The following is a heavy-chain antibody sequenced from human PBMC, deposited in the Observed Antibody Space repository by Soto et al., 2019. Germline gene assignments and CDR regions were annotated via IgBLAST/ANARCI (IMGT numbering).Heavy chain of an antibody. Sequence: PGGSLRLSCAASGFTFSNYAMHWVRQAPGKGLEWLAIISYDGDNEYYADSVRGRFTISRDNSKNTPYLQMNSLRAEDTAVYYCARDRCDYVWGSYRRELDFWGQGTPVTVSS. CDR3: ARDRCDYVWGSYRRELDF. V-gene: IGHV3-30*03. CDR1: GFTFSNYA. CDR2: ISYDGDNE. J-gene: IGHJ4*01. D-gene: IGHD3-16*02.